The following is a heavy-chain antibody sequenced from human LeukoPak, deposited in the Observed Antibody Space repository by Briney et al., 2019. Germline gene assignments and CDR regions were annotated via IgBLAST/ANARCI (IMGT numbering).Heavy chain of an antibody. CDR1: GFTFSSYA. D-gene: IGHD3-3*01. J-gene: IGHJ4*02. CDR3: AKGRGTFWSGLVSDY. V-gene: IGHV3-23*01. Sequence: GGSLRLSCAASGFTFSSYAMSWVRQAPGKGLEWVGVISGSGGSTYHADSVKRRFTIPRDNSKNTLYLQVTSLRAEDTAVHHCAKGRGTFWSGLVSDYWGQGTLVTVSS. CDR2: ISGSGGST.